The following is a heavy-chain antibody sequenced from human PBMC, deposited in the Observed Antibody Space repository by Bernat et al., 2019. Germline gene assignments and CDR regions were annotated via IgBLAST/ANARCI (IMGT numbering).Heavy chain of an antibody. CDR2: ISGSGGST. Sequence: VQLVESGGGVVQPGGSLRLSCAASGFTFSSYAMSWVRQAPGKGLEWVSAISGSGGSTYYADSVKGRFTISRDNSKNTLYLQMNSLRAEDTAVYYCAKDWSSIAAAGTNPGYFDYWGQGTLVTVSS. V-gene: IGHV3-23*04. CDR3: AKDWSSIAAAGTNPGYFDY. J-gene: IGHJ4*02. CDR1: GFTFSSYA. D-gene: IGHD6-13*01.